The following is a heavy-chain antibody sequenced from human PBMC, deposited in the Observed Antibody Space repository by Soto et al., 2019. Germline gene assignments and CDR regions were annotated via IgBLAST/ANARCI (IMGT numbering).Heavy chain of an antibody. J-gene: IGHJ4*02. Sequence: PLETLSLPCTVSGGSITNFNWNWIRQPPGKGLEWIGYIYYSGSTNYNPSLKSRVTISVDTSKNQFSVKMSSVTAADTAVYYCARLATRYYFDYWGQGTLVTVSS. CDR3: ARLATRYYFDY. CDR1: GGSITNFN. D-gene: IGHD1-1*01. V-gene: IGHV4-59*01. CDR2: IYYSGST.